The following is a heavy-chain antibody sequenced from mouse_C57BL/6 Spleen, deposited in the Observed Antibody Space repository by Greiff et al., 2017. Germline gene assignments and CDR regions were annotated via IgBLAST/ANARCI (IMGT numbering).Heavy chain of an antibody. CDR1: GYTFTSYW. V-gene: IGHV1-64*01. CDR3: ARLGGDFDY. Sequence: QVQLKQPGAELVKPGASVKLSCKASGYTFTSYWMHWVKQRPGQGLVWIGMIHPNSGSTNYNEKFKSKATLTVDKSSSTAYMQLSSLTSEDSAVYYCARLGGDFDYWGQGTTLTVSS. J-gene: IGHJ2*01. D-gene: IGHD1-1*02. CDR2: IHPNSGST.